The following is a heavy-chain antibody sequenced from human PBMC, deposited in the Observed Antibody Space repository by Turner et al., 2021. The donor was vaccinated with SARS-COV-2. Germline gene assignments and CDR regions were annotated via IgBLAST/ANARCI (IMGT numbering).Heavy chain of an antibody. D-gene: IGHD2-21*02. CDR2: IYYSGST. CDR3: ARDGGDPPRYFQH. V-gene: IGHV4-39*02. J-gene: IGHJ1*01. Sequence: QLQLQESGPGLVKPSETLSLTCTVSGGSISSSTYYWGWIRPPPGKVLEWIGSIYYSGSTYYNPSLKSRVTISVDTSKNQFSLKLSSVTAADTAVYYCARDGGDPPRYFQHWGQGTLVTVSS. CDR1: GGSISSSTYY.